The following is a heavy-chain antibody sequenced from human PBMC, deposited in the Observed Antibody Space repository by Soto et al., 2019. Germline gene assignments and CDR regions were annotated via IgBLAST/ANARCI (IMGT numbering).Heavy chain of an antibody. CDR3: ASQHYYDSSGYYVVY. Sequence: SETLSLTCAVSGGSISSGGYSWSWIRQPPGKGLEWIGYIYHSGSTYYNPSLRSRVTISVDRSKNQFSLKLSSVTATDTAVYYCASQHYYDSSGYYVVYWGQGTLVTVSS. CDR1: GGSISSGGYS. J-gene: IGHJ4*02. CDR2: IYHSGST. D-gene: IGHD3-22*01. V-gene: IGHV4-30-2*01.